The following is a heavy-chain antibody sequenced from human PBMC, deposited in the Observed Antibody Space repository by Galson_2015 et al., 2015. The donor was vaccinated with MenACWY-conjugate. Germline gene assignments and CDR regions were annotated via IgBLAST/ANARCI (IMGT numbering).Heavy chain of an antibody. CDR1: GFTFSSYA. D-gene: IGHD6-19*01. CDR3: ARPVGSGLKYSFDS. V-gene: IGHV3-23*01. J-gene: IGHJ4*02. Sequence: SLRLSCAASGFTFSSYAMSWVRQAPGKGLEWVSVIGFSGHSTYYADSVKGRFTISRDNSKNTLYVQMNSLRAEDTAVYYCARPVGSGLKYSFDSWGQGTLVTVSS. CDR2: IGFSGHST.